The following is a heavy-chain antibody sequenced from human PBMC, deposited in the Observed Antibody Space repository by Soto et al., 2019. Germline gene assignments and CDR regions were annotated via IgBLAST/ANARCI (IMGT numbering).Heavy chain of an antibody. CDR2: IFYGGAT. D-gene: IGHD5-18*01. V-gene: IGHV4-59*01. J-gene: IGHJ5*02. Sequence: SETLSLTCTVSGGSISSYYWSWIRQPPGKGLGGMGYIFYGGATNSTPSSKSRVTISVDTSKNQPPLKLGSVTAADTAVYYCARGCRGYSYGLCRGGEGNWFDPWGQGTLVTVSS. CDR1: GGSISSYY. CDR3: ARGCRGYSYGLCRGGEGNWFDP.